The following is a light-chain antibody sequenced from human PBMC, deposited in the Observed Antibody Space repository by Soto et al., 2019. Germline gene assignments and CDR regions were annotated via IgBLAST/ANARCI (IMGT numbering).Light chain of an antibody. V-gene: IGKV2-28*01. Sequence: DIVMTQSPLSLPVSPGEPASISCRSSQSLLHSNGYNYLDWYLQKPGQSPQLLIYLNSNRASGVPDRFSGSGSGTDFTLKISRVEAEDVGIYYCMQSLQTPPTCGQGTKVEIK. CDR3: MQSLQTPPT. CDR1: QSLLHSNGYNY. CDR2: LNS. J-gene: IGKJ1*01.